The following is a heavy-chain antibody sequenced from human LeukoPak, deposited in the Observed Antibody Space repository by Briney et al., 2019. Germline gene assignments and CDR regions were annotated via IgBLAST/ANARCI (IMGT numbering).Heavy chain of an antibody. V-gene: IGHV1-18*01. CDR3: ARGALYSSSSGVDY. Sequence: ASVKVSCKASGYTFTSYGISWVRQAPGQGLEWMGWISAYNGKTNYAQKLQGRVTMTTDTSTSTACMELRSLRSDDTAVYYCARGALYSSSSGVDYWGQGTLVTVPS. J-gene: IGHJ4*02. D-gene: IGHD6-6*01. CDR2: ISAYNGKT. CDR1: GYTFTSYG.